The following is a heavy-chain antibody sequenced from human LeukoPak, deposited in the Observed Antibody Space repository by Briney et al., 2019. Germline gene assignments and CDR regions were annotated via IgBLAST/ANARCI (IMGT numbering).Heavy chain of an antibody. Sequence: GGSLRLSCAVSGLTFSDTWMPWVRQAPGQGLVWVSRINSDGSSTVYADSVKGRFTIARDNGKNMLYLYMDSLRAEDTAVYYCASFRDSDNWGQGTMVTVSS. D-gene: IGHD2-21*01. J-gene: IGHJ3*02. V-gene: IGHV3-74*01. CDR3: ASFRDSDN. CDR1: GLTFSDTW. CDR2: INSDGSST.